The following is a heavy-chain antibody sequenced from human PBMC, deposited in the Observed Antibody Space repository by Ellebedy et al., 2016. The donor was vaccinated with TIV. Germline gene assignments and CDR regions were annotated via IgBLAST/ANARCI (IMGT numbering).Heavy chain of an antibody. V-gene: IGHV3-23*01. CDR1: GFTFSSYA. CDR3: AKGPTTRYYYMDV. Sequence: GESLKISGAASGFTFSSYAMSWVRQAPGKGLEWVSAISGSGDSTYYADSVKGRFTISRDNSKNTLYLQMNSLRAEDTAVYYCAKGPTTRYYYMDVWGKGTTVTVSS. J-gene: IGHJ6*03. D-gene: IGHD1-26*01. CDR2: ISGSGDST.